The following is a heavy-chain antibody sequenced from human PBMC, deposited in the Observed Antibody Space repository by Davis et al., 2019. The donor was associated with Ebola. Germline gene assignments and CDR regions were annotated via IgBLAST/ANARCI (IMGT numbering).Heavy chain of an antibody. D-gene: IGHD3-22*01. V-gene: IGHV4-39*01. J-gene: IGHJ6*02. CDR1: GGSINNNIY. CDR2: IYYTGHT. CDR3: TRQPFYYDSSGYYVRGGMDA. Sequence: MPSETLSLTCTVSGGSINNNIYWGWIRQPPGEGLEWIGSIYYTGHTYYNPSLKSRVTIAVDASKNHLSLNLGSVTAADSALYWCTRQPFYYDSSGYYVRGGMDAWGQGTTVTVTS.